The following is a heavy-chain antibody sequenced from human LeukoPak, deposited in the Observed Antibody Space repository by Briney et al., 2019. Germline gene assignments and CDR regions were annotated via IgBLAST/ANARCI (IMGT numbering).Heavy chain of an antibody. CDR3: SAHGY. J-gene: IGHJ4*02. D-gene: IGHD3-9*01. CDR2: ILPGGRES. V-gene: IGHV3-7*01. CDR1: GYSFSTNM. Sequence: GGSLRLSCVVSGYSFSTNMMTWVRQAPGKGPEWVATILPGGRESYRVDSVKGRFTISRDNAKNSLYLQMNILRAEDTAVYYLSAHGYWGQGTLVTVTS.